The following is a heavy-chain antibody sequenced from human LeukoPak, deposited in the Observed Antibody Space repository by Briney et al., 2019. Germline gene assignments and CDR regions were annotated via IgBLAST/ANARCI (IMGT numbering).Heavy chain of an antibody. CDR1: GYTLTELS. CDR3: ATGRSSWYGREYYFDY. CDR2: FDPEDGET. V-gene: IGHV1-24*01. D-gene: IGHD6-13*01. Sequence: ASEKVSCKVSGYTLTELSMHWVRQAPGKGLEWMGGFDPEDGETIYAQKFQGRVTMTEDTSTDTAHMELSSLGSEDTAVYYCATGRSSWYGREYYFDYWGQGTLVTVSS. J-gene: IGHJ4*02.